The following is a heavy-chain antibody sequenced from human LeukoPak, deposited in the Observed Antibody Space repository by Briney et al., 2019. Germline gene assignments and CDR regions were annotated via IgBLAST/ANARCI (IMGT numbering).Heavy chain of an antibody. V-gene: IGHV3-53*01. CDR3: ARAPPYYYGSGSYDY. Sequence: GGSLRLSCAASGFTVSSNYMSWVRQAPGKGLEWVSVIYSGGSTYYADSVKGRFTISRDNSKNTLYLQMNSLRAEDTAVYYCARAPPYYYGSGSYDYWGQGTLVTVSS. CDR1: GFTVSSNY. D-gene: IGHD3-10*01. CDR2: IYSGGST. J-gene: IGHJ4*02.